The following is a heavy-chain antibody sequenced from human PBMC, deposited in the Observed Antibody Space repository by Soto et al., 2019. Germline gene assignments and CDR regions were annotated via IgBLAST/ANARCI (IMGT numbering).Heavy chain of an antibody. D-gene: IGHD3-10*01. CDR1: GYTFTSYG. Sequence: QVQLVQSGAEVKKPGASVKVSCKASGYTFTSYGISWVRQAPGQGLEWMGWISAYNGNTNYAQKLQGRGTMTTDTATSTAYRGLRSLRSDDTAVYYCAGETMVRGVIELNGMDVWGQGTTVTVSS. CDR3: AGETMVRGVIELNGMDV. J-gene: IGHJ6*02. CDR2: ISAYNGNT. V-gene: IGHV1-18*01.